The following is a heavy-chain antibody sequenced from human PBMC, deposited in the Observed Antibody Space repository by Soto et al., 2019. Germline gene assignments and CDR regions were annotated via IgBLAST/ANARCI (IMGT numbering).Heavy chain of an antibody. CDR3: ARPYYDFWSGYSPYYGMDV. Sequence: PWGALRLSFASSGFTFSSYGMHWVRQAPGKGLEWVAVIWYDGSNKYYADSLKGRFTISRDKSKNTLYLQMNSLRAEDTAVYYCARPYYDFWSGYSPYYGMDVWGQGTTVTVSS. V-gene: IGHV3-33*01. CDR1: GFTFSSYG. CDR2: IWYDGSNK. J-gene: IGHJ6*02. D-gene: IGHD3-3*01.